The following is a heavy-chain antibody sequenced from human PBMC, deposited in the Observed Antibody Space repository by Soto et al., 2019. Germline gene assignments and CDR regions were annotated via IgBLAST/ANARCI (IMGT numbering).Heavy chain of an antibody. J-gene: IGHJ4*02. CDR1: GFSLSTSGVG. Sequence: QITLKESGPTLVKPTQTLTLTCAFSGFSLSTSGVGVGWIRQPPGKALAWLALIYWNDDKRYRASLKSRLTITKDTSKNQVVLTLTNVDPVDTATYYCAHRRGRGSDYAEWDAFYSWGQGTLVTVSS. CDR3: AHRRGRGSDYAEWDAFYS. V-gene: IGHV2-5*01. CDR2: IYWNDDK. D-gene: IGHD5-12*01.